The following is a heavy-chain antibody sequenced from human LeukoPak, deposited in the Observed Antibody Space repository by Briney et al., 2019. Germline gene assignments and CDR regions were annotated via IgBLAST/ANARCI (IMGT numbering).Heavy chain of an antibody. CDR1: GFTFDDYG. D-gene: IGHD4-17*01. V-gene: IGHV3-30*02. J-gene: IGHJ2*01. Sequence: GGSLRLSCAASGFTFDDYGMSWVRQAPGKGLEWVAFIRYDGSNKYYADSVKGRFTISRDNSKNTVYLQMNSLRAEDTAVYYCAKSSEDGDWYFDLWGRGTLVTVSS. CDR2: IRYDGSNK. CDR3: AKSSEDGDWYFDL.